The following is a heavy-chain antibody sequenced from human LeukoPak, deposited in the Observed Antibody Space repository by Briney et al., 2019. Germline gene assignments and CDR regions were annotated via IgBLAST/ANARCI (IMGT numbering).Heavy chain of an antibody. CDR2: IYTSGST. CDR3: ATELYYDILTGYVDDY. CDR1: GGSISSGSYY. V-gene: IGHV4-61*02. J-gene: IGHJ4*02. Sequence: PSETLSLTCTVSGGSISSGSYYWSWIRQPAGKGLEWIGRIYTSGSTNYNPSLKSRVTISVDTSKNQFSLMLSSVTAADTAVYYCATELYYDILTGYVDDYWGQGTLVTVSS. D-gene: IGHD3-9*01.